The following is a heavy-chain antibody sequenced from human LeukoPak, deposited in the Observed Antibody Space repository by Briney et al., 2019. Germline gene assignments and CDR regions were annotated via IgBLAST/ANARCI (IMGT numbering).Heavy chain of an antibody. CDR1: GYTFTGYY. CDR2: INPNSGDT. CDR3: ARDAGGYYDTSGYSE. V-gene: IGHV1-2*02. J-gene: IGHJ4*02. D-gene: IGHD3-22*01. Sequence: APVKVSCKTSGYTFTGYYIHWVRQAPGQGLEWMGWINPNSGDTNYAQRFQGRVTMTRDTSIRTVYMELSRLRSDDTAVYYCARDAGGYYDTSGYSEWGQGTLVSVSS.